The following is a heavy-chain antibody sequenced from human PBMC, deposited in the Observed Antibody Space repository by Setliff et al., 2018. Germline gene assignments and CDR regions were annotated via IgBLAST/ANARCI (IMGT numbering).Heavy chain of an antibody. J-gene: IGHJ4*02. CDR3: ARERYFDY. CDR1: GYPFISYD. CDR2: MNPNSGKT. Sequence: ASVKVSCKASGYPFISYDINWVRQAPGQGLEWMGWMNPNSGKTEYAQKFQGRVSMTRISSITTAYLELSTLRSDDTAVYYCARERYFDYWGQGTLVTVSS. V-gene: IGHV1-8*01.